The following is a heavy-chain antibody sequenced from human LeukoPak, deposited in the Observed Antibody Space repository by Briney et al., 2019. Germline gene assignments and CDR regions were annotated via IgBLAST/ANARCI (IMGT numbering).Heavy chain of an antibody. D-gene: IGHD2-2*03. CDR3: ASEWRLGIDHAFDI. CDR2: ISAYNGNT. J-gene: IGHJ3*02. Sequence: ASVKVSCKASGYTFTSYGISWVRQAPGQGLEWMGWISAYNGNTNYAQKLQGRVTMTTDTSTSTAYMELRSLRSDDTAVYYCASEWRLGIDHAFDIWGQGTMVTVSS. CDR1: GYTFTSYG. V-gene: IGHV1-18*01.